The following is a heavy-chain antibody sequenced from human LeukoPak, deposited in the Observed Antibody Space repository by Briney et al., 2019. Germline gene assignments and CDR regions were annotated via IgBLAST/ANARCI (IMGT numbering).Heavy chain of an antibody. J-gene: IGHJ4*02. CDR2: INHSGST. Sequence: SETLSLTCAVYGGSFSGYYWSWIRQPPGKGLEWIGEINHSGSTNYNPSLKSRITISVDTSKNQFSLKLSSVTAADTAVYYCARAARHGYSYGYFGYWGQGTLVTVSS. CDR3: ARAARHGYSYGYFGY. V-gene: IGHV4-34*01. D-gene: IGHD5-18*01. CDR1: GGSFSGYY.